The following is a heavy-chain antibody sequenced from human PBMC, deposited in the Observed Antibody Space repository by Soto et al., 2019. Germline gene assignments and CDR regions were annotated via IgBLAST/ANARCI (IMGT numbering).Heavy chain of an antibody. CDR2: INAGNGNT. D-gene: IGHD3-9*01. J-gene: IGHJ4*02. V-gene: IGHV1-3*01. CDR3: ARGTAGYDILTGLDY. CDR1: GYTFTSYA. Sequence: ASVKVSCKSCGYTFTSYAMHWVRQAPGQRLEWMGWINAGNGNTKYSQKFQGRVTITRDTSASTAYMELSSLRSEDTAVYYCARGTAGYDILTGLDYWGQGTLVTVSS.